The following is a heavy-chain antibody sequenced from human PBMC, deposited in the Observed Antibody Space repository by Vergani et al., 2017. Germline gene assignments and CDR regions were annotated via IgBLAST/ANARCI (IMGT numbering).Heavy chain of an antibody. V-gene: IGHV3-30-3*01. CDR2: ISYDGSNK. D-gene: IGHD2-2*01. CDR3: ARAPRGSSYFFDY. J-gene: IGHJ4*02. Sequence: QVQLVESGGGVVQPGRSLRLSCAASGFTFSSYAMHWVRQAPGKGWEWVAVISYDGSNKYYADSVKGRFTLSRDNSKNTLYLQMNSLRAEDTAVYYCARAPRGSSYFFDYWGQGTLVTVSS. CDR1: GFTFSSYA.